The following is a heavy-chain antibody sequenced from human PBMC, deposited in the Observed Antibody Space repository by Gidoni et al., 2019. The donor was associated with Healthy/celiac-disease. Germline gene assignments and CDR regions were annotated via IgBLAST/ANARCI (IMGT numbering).Heavy chain of an antibody. Sequence: ASGKGLEWVGRIRSKANSYATAYAASVKGRFTISRDDSKNTAYLQMNSLKTEDTAVYYCTSNHYYYYYYMDVWGKGTTVTVSS. V-gene: IGHV3-73*01. CDR2: IRSKANSYAT. CDR3: TSNHYYYYYYMDV. J-gene: IGHJ6*03.